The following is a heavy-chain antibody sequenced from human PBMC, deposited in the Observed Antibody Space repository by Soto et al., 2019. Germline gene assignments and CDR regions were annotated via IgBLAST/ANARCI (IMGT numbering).Heavy chain of an antibody. CDR3: ARERVPSYIHHTCLES. J-gene: IGHJ5*01. CDR2: INHSGGT. CDR1: GGSFSGYY. V-gene: IGHV4-34*01. Sequence: PSETLSLTCAVYGGSFSGYYWTCIRQAPGKGLEWIGEINHSGGTNYNSSLKSRVTISVDTSENQFSLNLNSVTAADPAVYYCARERVPSYIHHTCLESWGQGTMVTVSS. D-gene: IGHD3-10*01.